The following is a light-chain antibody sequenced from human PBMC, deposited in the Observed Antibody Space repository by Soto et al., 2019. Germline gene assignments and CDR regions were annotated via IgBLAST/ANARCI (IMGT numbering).Light chain of an antibody. CDR1: QSVRSF. J-gene: IGKJ5*01. CDR2: DAS. Sequence: EIVLTQSPATLSLSPGERATLSCRASQSVRSFLTWYQQRPGQAPRLLIYDASKRAPGIPARFSGSGSGTDFNLTISSLDPDDFAVYYCQQRSSWITFGQGTRLEIK. CDR3: QQRSSWIT. V-gene: IGKV3-11*01.